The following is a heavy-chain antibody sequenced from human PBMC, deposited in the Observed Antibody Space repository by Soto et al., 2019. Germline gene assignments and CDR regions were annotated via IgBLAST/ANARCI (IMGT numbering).Heavy chain of an antibody. J-gene: IGHJ4*02. V-gene: IGHV2-5*02. D-gene: IGHD3-16*01. CDR2: IYWDDDK. CDR3: AHKGDGDRGFKY. Sequence: QITLKESGPTLVKPTQTLTLTCTFSGFSLSTSGVGVGWIRQPPGKALEWLALIYWDDDKRYSPSLKSRLTSTKHTSKTHVVLTMTNMDPVDTATYYCAHKGDGDRGFKYWGRGTLVTVSS. CDR1: GFSLSTSGVG.